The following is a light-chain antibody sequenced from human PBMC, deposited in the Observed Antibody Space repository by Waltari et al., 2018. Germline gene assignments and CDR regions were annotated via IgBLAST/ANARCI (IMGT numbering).Light chain of an antibody. CDR1: QLGDKY. J-gene: IGLJ2*01. V-gene: IGLV3-1*01. CDR3: QSWDSTTVV. Sequence: SYELTQSPSVSVSPGQTATITCPGDQLGDKYVCWYQQKPGQSPVMVIYQDTKRPSGIPDRFSGSNSGNTATLTISGTQALDEADYYCQSWDSTTVVFGGGTKLTVL. CDR2: QDT.